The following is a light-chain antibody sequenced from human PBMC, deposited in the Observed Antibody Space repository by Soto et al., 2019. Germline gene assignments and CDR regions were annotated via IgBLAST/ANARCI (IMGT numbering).Light chain of an antibody. Sequence: EIVMTQSPATLSVSPGERDTLSCRASQSIRSNLAWYQQKPGQAPRLLIYDASNRATGVPARFSGSGSGAEFTLPISSLQSEDFAVYYCQQFNIWPLTFGGGTKVEI. CDR2: DAS. CDR3: QQFNIWPLT. V-gene: IGKV3-15*01. CDR1: QSIRSN. J-gene: IGKJ4*01.